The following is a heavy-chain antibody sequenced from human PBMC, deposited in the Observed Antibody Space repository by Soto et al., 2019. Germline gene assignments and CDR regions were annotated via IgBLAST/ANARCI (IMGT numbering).Heavy chain of an antibody. V-gene: IGHV3-64*01. J-gene: IGHJ4*02. D-gene: IGHD3-3*01. CDR1: GFTFSSYA. CDR3: VRSAYFCTSNCFDY. Sequence: EVQLAESGGGLVQPGGSLRLSCEASGFTFSSYAMHWVRQAPGKGLEYVSSMSSNGGNTYYANSVKGRFTISRDNSKNTLFLQMGSLRAEDMAVYYCVRSAYFCTSNCFDYWGQGTLVTVSS. CDR2: MSSNGGNT.